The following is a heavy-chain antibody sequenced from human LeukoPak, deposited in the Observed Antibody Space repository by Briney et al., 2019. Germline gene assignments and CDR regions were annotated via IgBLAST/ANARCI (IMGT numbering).Heavy chain of an antibody. CDR3: ARNDIVVVPAAKHSDAFDI. CDR2: ISAYNGNT. D-gene: IGHD2-2*01. Sequence: ASVKVSCKAPGYTFTSYGISWVRQAPGQGFEWMGWISAYNGNTNYAQKLQGRVTMTTDTSTSTAYMELRSLRSDDTAVYYCARNDIVVVPAAKHSDAFDIWGQGTMVTVSS. V-gene: IGHV1-18*01. CDR1: GYTFTSYG. J-gene: IGHJ3*02.